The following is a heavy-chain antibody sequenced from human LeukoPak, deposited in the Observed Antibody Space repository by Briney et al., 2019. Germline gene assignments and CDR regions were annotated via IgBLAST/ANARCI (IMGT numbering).Heavy chain of an antibody. CDR3: ARTLWRATVVGGLGY. CDR2: INPNSGGT. V-gene: IGHV1-2*02. D-gene: IGHD4-23*01. J-gene: IGHJ4*02. CDR1: GYTFTGYY. Sequence: ASVKVSCKASGYTFTGYYMHWVRQAPGQGLEWMGWINPNSGGTNYAQKFQGRVTMTRDTSISTAYMELSRLRSDDTAVYYCARTLWRATVVGGLGYWGQGTLVTVSS.